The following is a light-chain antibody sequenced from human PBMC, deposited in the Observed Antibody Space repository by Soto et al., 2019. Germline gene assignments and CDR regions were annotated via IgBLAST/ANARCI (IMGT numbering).Light chain of an antibody. CDR1: QSVSSSY. CDR2: GAS. V-gene: IGKV3-20*01. J-gene: IGKJ4*02. CDR3: QQYGSSPLT. Sequence: EIVLTQSPGTLSLSPGERATLSCRASQSVSSSYLAWYQQKPGQAPRLLIYGASSRATGIPDRFSGSGSGTEFTLTISRLELEDFAVYYCQQYGSSPLTFGGGTKVELK.